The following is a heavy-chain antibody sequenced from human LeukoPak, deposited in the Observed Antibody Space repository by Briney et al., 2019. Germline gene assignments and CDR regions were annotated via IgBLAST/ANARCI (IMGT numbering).Heavy chain of an antibody. Sequence: AASVKVSCKASGYTFTGYYMHWVRQAPGQGLEWMGWINPNSGGTNYAQKFQGRVTMTRDTSISTAYMELSRLRSDDTAVYYCARGEDSGGNYYYYYMDVWGKETTVTISS. D-gene: IGHD2-15*01. V-gene: IGHV1-2*02. CDR1: GYTFTGYY. CDR2: INPNSGGT. J-gene: IGHJ6*03. CDR3: ARGEDSGGNYYYYYMDV.